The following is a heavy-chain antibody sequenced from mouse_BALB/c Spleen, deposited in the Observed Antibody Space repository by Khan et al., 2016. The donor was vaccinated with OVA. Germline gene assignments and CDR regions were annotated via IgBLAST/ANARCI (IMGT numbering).Heavy chain of an antibody. CDR2: INTHSGVP. V-gene: IGHV9-4*02. Sequence: QIQLVQSGPELKKPGETVRISCKASGYTFTTAGIQWVQKMPGKGLKWIGWINTHSGVPKYAEDFKGRFVFSLEISVNTAYLQITNLKNEDTATYVWAREGAAFYSDEWGAMDYWGQGTSVTVAS. CDR1: GYTFTTAG. J-gene: IGHJ4*01. CDR3: AREGAAFYSDEWGAMDY. D-gene: IGHD2-12*01.